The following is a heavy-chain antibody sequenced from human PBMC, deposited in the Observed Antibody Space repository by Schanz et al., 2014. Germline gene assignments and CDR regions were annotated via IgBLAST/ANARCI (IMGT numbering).Heavy chain of an antibody. CDR3: AKEKEEVAADGSFFDY. CDR1: GFTFSSYG. Sequence: VQLVESGGGVVQPGRSLRLSCAASGFTFSSYGMHWVRQAPGRGLEWVALIWYDGSNKYYAESVKGRFTISRDNSKNTVNLQMNSLRAEDTAVYYCAKEKEEVAADGSFFDYWGQGTLVTVSS. CDR2: IWYDGSNK. V-gene: IGHV3-33*06. J-gene: IGHJ4*02. D-gene: IGHD6-13*01.